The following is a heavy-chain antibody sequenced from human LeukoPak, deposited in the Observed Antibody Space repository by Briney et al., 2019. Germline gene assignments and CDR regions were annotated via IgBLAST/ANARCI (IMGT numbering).Heavy chain of an antibody. CDR1: GFTFDDYA. J-gene: IGHJ4*02. V-gene: IGHV3-9*01. CDR3: AKDGYYGSGSYEYYFDY. CDR2: ISWNSGSI. Sequence: GGSLRLSCAASGFTFDDYAMHWVRQAPGKGLEWVSGISWNSGSIGYADSVKGRFTISRDNAKNSLYLQMNSLRAEDTALYYCAKDGYYGSGSYEYYFDYWGQGTLVTVSS. D-gene: IGHD3-10*01.